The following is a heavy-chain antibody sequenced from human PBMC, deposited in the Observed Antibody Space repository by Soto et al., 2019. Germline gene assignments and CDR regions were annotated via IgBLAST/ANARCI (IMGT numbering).Heavy chain of an antibody. CDR2: IYYSGST. J-gene: IGHJ5*02. D-gene: IGHD2-15*01. V-gene: IGHV4-59*08. CDR3: ARLGGYCSGGSCYSGHNWFDP. Sequence: PSETLSLTCTVSGGSISSYYWSWIRQPPGKGLEWFGYIYYSGSTNYNPSLKSRVTISVDTSKNQFSLKLSSVTAADTAVYYCARLGGYCSGGSCYSGHNWFDPWGQGTLVTVSS. CDR1: GGSISSYY.